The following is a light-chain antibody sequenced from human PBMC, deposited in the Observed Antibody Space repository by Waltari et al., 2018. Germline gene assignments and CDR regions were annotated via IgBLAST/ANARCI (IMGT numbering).Light chain of an antibody. Sequence: TLSCRASQSVFTYLAWYQHKPGQAPRLLIYDAFNRATGIPARFSGSGSGTDFTLTISSLEPEDFAVYYCHQRHSWPITFGQGTRLEIK. CDR1: QSVFTY. V-gene: IGKV3-11*01. CDR2: DAF. J-gene: IGKJ5*01. CDR3: HQRHSWPIT.